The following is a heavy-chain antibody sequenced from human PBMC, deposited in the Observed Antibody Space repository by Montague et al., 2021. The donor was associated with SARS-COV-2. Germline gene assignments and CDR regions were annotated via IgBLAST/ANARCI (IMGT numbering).Heavy chain of an antibody. J-gene: IGHJ6*02. Sequence: SETLSLTCAVYGGSFSGYYWTWIRQPPGKGLEWIGENNYSGSTNYNPSLKSRVTMSVDMSKNQFSLKLRSVTAADTAVYYCARGRGLAVLFDCDYYGMDDWGQGTTVTVSS. CDR1: GGSFSGYY. V-gene: IGHV4-34*01. CDR2: NNYSGST. D-gene: IGHD3-3*02. CDR3: ARGRGLAVLFDCDYYGMDD.